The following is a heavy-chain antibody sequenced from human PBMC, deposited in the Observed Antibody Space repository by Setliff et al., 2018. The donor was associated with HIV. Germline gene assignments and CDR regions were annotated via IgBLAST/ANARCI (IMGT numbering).Heavy chain of an antibody. J-gene: IGHJ4*02. CDR2: IFYTGTT. CDR3: ARDTSFGY. V-gene: IGHV4-59*01. CDR1: HGSISPFY. Sequence: SETLSLTCTVSHGSISPFYWSWMRQPPGKGLEWIGYIFYTGTTKYNPSLKSRVSMSVDMSKNQLSLKLKSVTAADTAVYYCARDTSFGYWGQGTLVTVSS.